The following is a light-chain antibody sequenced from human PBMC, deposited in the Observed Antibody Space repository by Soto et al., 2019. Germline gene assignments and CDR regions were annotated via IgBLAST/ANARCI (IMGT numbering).Light chain of an antibody. Sequence: DIQITQSPSARSASVADRVTITCRASQSISTWLAWYQQKPGKAPKLLIYKASSLQSGVPSRFSGSGSGTEFTLTISNLQPDDFATYYCQQYNYYSRTFGQGTKVDIK. V-gene: IGKV1-5*03. CDR3: QQYNYYSRT. J-gene: IGKJ1*01. CDR1: QSISTW. CDR2: KAS.